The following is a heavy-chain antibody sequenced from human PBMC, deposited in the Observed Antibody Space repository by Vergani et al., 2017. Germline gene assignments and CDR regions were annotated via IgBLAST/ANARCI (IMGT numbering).Heavy chain of an antibody. J-gene: IGHJ6*02. CDR3: ASRXRGYYYDSSVTVDF. V-gene: IGHV4-30-4*08. CDR2: IYYSGST. Sequence: QVQLQESGPGLVKPSQTLSLTCTVSGGSISSGDYYWSWIRQPPGKGLEWIGYIYYSGSTYYNPSLKSRVTISVDTSKNQFSLKLSSVTAADTAVYYCASRXRGYYYDSSVTVDFWGQGTTVTVSS. D-gene: IGHD3-22*01. CDR1: GGSISSGDYY.